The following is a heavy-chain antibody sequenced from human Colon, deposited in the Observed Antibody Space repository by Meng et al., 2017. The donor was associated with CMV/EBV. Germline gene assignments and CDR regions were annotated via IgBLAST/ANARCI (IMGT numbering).Heavy chain of an antibody. V-gene: IGHV3-21*01. CDR2: ISGTSTYI. D-gene: IGHD6-13*01. CDR3: ARGYSSSWSHEYFFDY. CDR1: GFTLSGYS. J-gene: IGHJ4*02. Sequence: GESLRLSCAASGFTLSGYSMHWVRQAPGKGLEWVSSISGTSTYIYYADSVKGRFTISRDNAKSSLFLQMNSLRAEDTAVYYCARGYSSSWSHEYFFDYWGQGTLVTVSS.